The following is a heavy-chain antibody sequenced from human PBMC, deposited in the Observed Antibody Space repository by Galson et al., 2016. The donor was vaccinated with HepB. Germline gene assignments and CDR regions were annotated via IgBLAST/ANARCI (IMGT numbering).Heavy chain of an antibody. CDR1: GGPFSSYS. CDR2: IIPSFGTP. V-gene: IGHV1-69*13. J-gene: IGHJ4*02. Sequence: SVKVSCKASGGPFSSYSINWVRQAPGHGLEWMGGIIPSFGTPNYAQQFQGRISITADESTSTVYMELNSLRSEDRAVYYCSRNPGEHCGSSSCNDYLGQGTRVTVSS. CDR3: SRNPGEHCGSSSCNDY. D-gene: IGHD2-2*01.